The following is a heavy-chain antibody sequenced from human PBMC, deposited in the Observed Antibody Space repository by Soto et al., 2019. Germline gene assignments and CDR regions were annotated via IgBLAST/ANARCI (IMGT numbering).Heavy chain of an antibody. Sequence: GPSVKIYCKTSGGTFSSYAISGVRQAPGQGLEWMGGIIPIFGTANYAQKFQGRVTITADESTSTAYMELSSLRSEDTAVYYCARGFSGSYFFDYWGQGTLVTVSS. D-gene: IGHD1-26*01. CDR1: GGTFSSYA. V-gene: IGHV1-69*13. J-gene: IGHJ4*02. CDR2: IIPIFGTA. CDR3: ARGFSGSYFFDY.